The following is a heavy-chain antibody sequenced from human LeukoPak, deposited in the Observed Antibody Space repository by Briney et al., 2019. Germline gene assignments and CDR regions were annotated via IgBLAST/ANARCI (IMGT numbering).Heavy chain of an antibody. V-gene: IGHV4-61*02. CDR3: ARRGGSSSYFDY. J-gene: IGHJ4*02. CDR1: GGSISSGSYY. Sequence: PSQTLSLTCTVSGGSISSGSYYWSWVRQPAGKGLEWIGRIYTSGSTNYNPSLKSRVTISVDTSKNQFPPKLSSVTAADTAVYYCARRGGSSSYFDYWGQGTLVTVSS. CDR2: IYTSGST. D-gene: IGHD6-6*01.